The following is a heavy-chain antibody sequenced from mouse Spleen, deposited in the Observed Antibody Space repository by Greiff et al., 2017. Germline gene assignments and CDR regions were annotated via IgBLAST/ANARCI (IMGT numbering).Heavy chain of an antibody. Sequence: EVQLQESGGGLVKPGGSLKLSCAASGFTFSDYGMHWVRQAPEKGLEWVAYISSGSSTIYYADTVKGRFTISRDNAKNTLFLQMTSLRSEDTAMYYCARETTVVAPFAYWGQGTLVTVSA. CDR2: ISSGSSTI. D-gene: IGHD1-1*01. CDR3: ARETTVVAPFAY. V-gene: IGHV5-17*01. CDR1: GFTFSDYG. J-gene: IGHJ3*01.